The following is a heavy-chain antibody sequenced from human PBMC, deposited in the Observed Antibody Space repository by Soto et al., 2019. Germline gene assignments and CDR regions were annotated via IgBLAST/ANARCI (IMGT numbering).Heavy chain of an antibody. CDR2: INPGDFDT. J-gene: IGHJ4*02. Sequence: GESLKSSCIGSGYSFNTYWIGWVRQMPGKGLEWMGIINPGDFDTRYSPSFQGHVTMSVDKSINTAYLQWSSLETSDTAMYFCARLLGYSYGHQELFDYWGQGTPVTVSS. D-gene: IGHD5-18*01. CDR3: ARLLGYSYGHQELFDY. CDR1: GYSFNTYW. V-gene: IGHV5-51*01.